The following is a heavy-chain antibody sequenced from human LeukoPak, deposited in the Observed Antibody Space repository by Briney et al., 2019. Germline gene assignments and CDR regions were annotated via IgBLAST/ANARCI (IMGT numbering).Heavy chain of an antibody. CDR3: ARRLGYCSSTSCYYHYYGMDV. CDR1: GYSFTSYW. D-gene: IGHD2-2*01. J-gene: IGHJ6*02. Sequence: GESLQISCKGSGYSFTSYWIGWVRQMPGKGLEWMGIIYPGDSDTRYSPSFQGQVTISADKSISTAYLQWSSLKASDTAMYYCARRLGYCSSTSCYYHYYGMDVWGQGTTVTVSS. CDR2: IYPGDSDT. V-gene: IGHV5-51*01.